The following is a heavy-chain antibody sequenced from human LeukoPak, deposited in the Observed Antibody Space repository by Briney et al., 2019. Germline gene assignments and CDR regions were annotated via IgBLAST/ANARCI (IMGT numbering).Heavy chain of an antibody. J-gene: IGHJ6*04. D-gene: IGHD2-2*01. V-gene: IGHV1-69*13. CDR3: ARGPPTELPAAMPSGYYYGMDV. CDR2: IIPIFGTA. CDR1: GGTFSSYA. Sequence: SVKVSCKASGGTFSSYAISWVRQASGQGLEWMGGIIPIFGTANYAQKFQGRVTITADESTSTAYMELSSLRSEDTAVYYCARGPPTELPAAMPSGYYYGMDVWGKGTTVTVSS.